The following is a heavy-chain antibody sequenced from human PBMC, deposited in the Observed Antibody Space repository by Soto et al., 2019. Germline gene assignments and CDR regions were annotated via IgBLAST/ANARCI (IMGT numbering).Heavy chain of an antibody. J-gene: IGHJ4*01. CDR2: ISGSGGST. V-gene: IGHV3-23*01. CDR1: GFTFSSYA. D-gene: IGHD2-15*01. Sequence: EVQLLESGGGLVQPGGSLRLSCAASGFTFSSYAMSWVRQAPGKGLEWVSAISGSGGSTYYADSVKGRFTISRDNSKNTLYLQMNSLIADDTGVHYCAKDPRDLAKELRYCSGGSCYGPDDYCAHGTLVTVSS. CDR3: AKDPRDLAKELRYCSGGSCYGPDDY.